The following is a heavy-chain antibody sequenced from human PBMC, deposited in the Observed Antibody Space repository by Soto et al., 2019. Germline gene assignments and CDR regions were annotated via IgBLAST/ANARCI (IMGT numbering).Heavy chain of an antibody. V-gene: IGHV3-30*18. CDR1: GFTFSSYA. CDR2: ISYDGSDK. J-gene: IGHJ4*02. D-gene: IGHD3-16*02. Sequence: QVQLVESGGGVVQPGRSLRLSCAASGFTFSSYAMHWVRQAPGKGLEWVAVISYDGSDKDYADSVKGRFTISRDNSKNTLNLQMNSISADDTAVYYCANALGDSSPESYDCWGQGTLITVSS. CDR3: ANALGDSSPESYDC.